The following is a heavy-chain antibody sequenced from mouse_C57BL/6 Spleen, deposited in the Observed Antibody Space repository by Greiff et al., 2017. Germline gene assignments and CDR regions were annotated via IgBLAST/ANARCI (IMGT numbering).Heavy chain of an antibody. Sequence: QVQLQQPGAELVKPGASVKLSCKASGYTFTSYWMHWVKQRPGQGLEWIGMIHPNSGSTNYNEKFKSKATLTVDKSSSTAYMQLSSLTSEDSAVYYCARFPHYYGSSLYAMDYWGQGTSVTVSS. CDR1: GYTFTSYW. CDR2: IHPNSGST. D-gene: IGHD1-1*01. V-gene: IGHV1-64*01. J-gene: IGHJ4*01. CDR3: ARFPHYYGSSLYAMDY.